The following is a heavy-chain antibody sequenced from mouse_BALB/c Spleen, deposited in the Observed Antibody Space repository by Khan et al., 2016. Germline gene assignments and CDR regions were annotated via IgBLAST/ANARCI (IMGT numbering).Heavy chain of an antibody. CDR3: ARSGGNFDY. J-gene: IGHJ2*01. Sequence: QIQLVQSGPELKKPGETVKISCKASGYTFTNYGMNWVKQAPGKGLKWMGWINTNTGEPTYAEKFKGRFAFSLETSASTAYSQINNHKKEDTGTYCCARSGGNFDYWGQGTTLTVSS. CDR2: INTNTGEP. D-gene: IGHD3-1*01. V-gene: IGHV9-3*02. CDR1: GYTFTNYG.